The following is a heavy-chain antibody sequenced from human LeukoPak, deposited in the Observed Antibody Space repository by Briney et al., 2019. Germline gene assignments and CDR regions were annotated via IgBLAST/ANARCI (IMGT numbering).Heavy chain of an antibody. D-gene: IGHD7-27*01. CDR2: ISWNSGSI. V-gene: IGHV3-9*01. Sequence: GGSLRLSCAASGFTFDDYAMPWVRQAPGKGLEWVSGISWNSGSIGYADSVKGRFTISRDNAKNSLYLQMNSLRAEDTALYYCAKDISPLLGYYFDYWGQGTLVTVSS. J-gene: IGHJ4*02. CDR1: GFTFDDYA. CDR3: AKDISPLLGYYFDY.